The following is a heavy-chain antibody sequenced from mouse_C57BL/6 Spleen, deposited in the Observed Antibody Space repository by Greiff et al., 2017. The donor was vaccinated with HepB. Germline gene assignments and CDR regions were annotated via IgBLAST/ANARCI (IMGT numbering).Heavy chain of an antibody. Sequence: VKLQESGAELARPGASVKLSCKASGYTFTSYGISWVKQRTGQGLEWIGEIYPRSGNTYYNDKFKGKATLTADKSSSTAYMELRSLTSEDSAVYFCARLANWDPYYFDYWGQGTTLTVSS. V-gene: IGHV1-81*01. CDR2: IYPRSGNT. D-gene: IGHD4-1*01. CDR1: GYTFTSYG. J-gene: IGHJ2*01. CDR3: ARLANWDPYYFDY.